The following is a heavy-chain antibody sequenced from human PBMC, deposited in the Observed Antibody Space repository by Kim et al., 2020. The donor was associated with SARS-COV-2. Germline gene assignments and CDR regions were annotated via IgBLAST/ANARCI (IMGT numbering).Heavy chain of an antibody. CDR3: AKFSSGYYPPGFDY. D-gene: IGHD3-22*01. J-gene: IGHJ4*02. Sequence: ADSVKGRFTISRDNSKNTLYLQMNSLRAEDTAVYYCAKFSSGYYPPGFDYWGQGTLVTVSS. V-gene: IGHV3-23*01.